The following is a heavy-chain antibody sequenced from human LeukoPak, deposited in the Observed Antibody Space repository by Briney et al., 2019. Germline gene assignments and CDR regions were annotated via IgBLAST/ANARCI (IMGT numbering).Heavy chain of an antibody. CDR3: AKDMGYSNSFRGIDI. V-gene: IGHV3-9*01. J-gene: IGHJ3*02. Sequence: PGGSLRLSCAASGFTFDGYAMHWVRQLPGKGLEWVSGINWNSRTVDYADSVRGRFTVSRDNAKNSLYLQMNSLRAADTALYYCAKDMGYSNSFRGIDIWGQGTMVTVSS. D-gene: IGHD6-13*01. CDR2: INWNSRTV. CDR1: GFTFDGYA.